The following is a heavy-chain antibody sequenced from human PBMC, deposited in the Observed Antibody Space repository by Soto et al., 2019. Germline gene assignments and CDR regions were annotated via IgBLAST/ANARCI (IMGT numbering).Heavy chain of an antibody. D-gene: IGHD1-7*01. Sequence: QVQLVESGGGGVQPGRSLRLSCAASGFTFSSDGMHWVRQAPGKGLECVEVISYDGSYQYYVDSVKGRFTISRDNSKNTLYLHMNSLRAEDTAVYYCAKYQISKTIRGDAFNFWSQGKMVTVSS. CDR1: GFTFSSDG. CDR2: ISYDGSYQ. J-gene: IGHJ3*01. CDR3: AKYQISKTIRGDAFNF. V-gene: IGHV3-30*18.